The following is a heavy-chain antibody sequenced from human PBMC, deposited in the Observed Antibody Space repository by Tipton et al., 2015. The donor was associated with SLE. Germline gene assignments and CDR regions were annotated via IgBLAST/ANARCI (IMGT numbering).Heavy chain of an antibody. CDR1: GFTFSSYE. D-gene: IGHD3-10*01. V-gene: IGHV3-48*03. Sequence: SLRLTCAASGFTFSSYEMNWVRQAPGKGLEWVSYVSRSGGTIYYADSVKGRFTISRDNAKNSLYLQINSLRAEDTAVYYCARTFYYGLGSPDYWGQGTLVTVSS. CDR2: VSRSGGTI. CDR3: ARTFYYGLGSPDY. J-gene: IGHJ4*02.